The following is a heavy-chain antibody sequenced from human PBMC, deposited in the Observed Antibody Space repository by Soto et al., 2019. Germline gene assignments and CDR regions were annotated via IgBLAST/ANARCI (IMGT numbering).Heavy chain of an antibody. D-gene: IGHD5-12*01. CDR2: SIPIFGTA. CDR1: GGTFNNYP. Sequence: ASVKVSCKTSGGTFNNYPITWVRQAPGEGLEWMGGSIPIFGTANYAQKFQGRVTISVDESTSTAYMELSSLRSEDTAVYYCARGRGYSGDDHYYYFDMDVWGQGTTVTVSS. J-gene: IGHJ6*02. V-gene: IGHV1-69*13. CDR3: ARGRGYSGDDHYYYFDMDV.